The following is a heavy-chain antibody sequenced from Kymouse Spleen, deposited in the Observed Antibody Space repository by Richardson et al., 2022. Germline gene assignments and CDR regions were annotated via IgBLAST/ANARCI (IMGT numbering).Heavy chain of an antibody. J-gene: IGHJ6*02. CDR3: ARDSPVLRFLEWLLYGNYYYYGMDV. V-gene: IGHV1-18*01. CDR2: ISAYNGNT. CDR1: GYTFTSYG. D-gene: IGHD3-3*01. Sequence: QVQLVQSGAEVKKPGASVKVSCKASGYTFTSYGISWVRQAPGQGLEWMGWISAYNGNTNYAQKLQGRVTMTTDTSTSTAYMELRSLRSDDTAVYYCARDSPVLRFLEWLLYGNYYYYGMDVWGQGTTVTVSS.